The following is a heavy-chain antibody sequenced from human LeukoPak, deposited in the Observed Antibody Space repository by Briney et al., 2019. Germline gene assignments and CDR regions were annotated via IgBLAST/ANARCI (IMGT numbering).Heavy chain of an antibody. Sequence: ASVKVSCKASGYTFTGYYMHWVRQAPGQGLEWMGWINPNSGNTGYAQKFQGRVTMTRNTSISTAYMELSSLRSEDTAVYYCARAPSSGWYDYYYYYYMDVWGKGTTVTISS. J-gene: IGHJ6*03. V-gene: IGHV1-8*02. CDR1: GYTFTGYY. CDR2: INPNSGNT. CDR3: ARAPSSGWYDYYYYYYMDV. D-gene: IGHD6-19*01.